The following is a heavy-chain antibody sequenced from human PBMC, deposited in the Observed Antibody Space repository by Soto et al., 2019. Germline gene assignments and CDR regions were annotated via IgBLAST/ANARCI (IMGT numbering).Heavy chain of an antibody. J-gene: IGHJ4*02. CDR2: IYWDDDK. Sequence: QITLTESGPTLVKPTQTLTLTCTFSGFSFSTSAVGVGWIRQPPGKALEWLALIYWDDDKRYSPFLKSRLNITNDTSTHQVVLTMTNMDPVDTGTYYCAPLYWAASGTRYYFDYWGQGTLVTVSS. CDR3: APLYWAASGTRYYFDY. V-gene: IGHV2-5*02. D-gene: IGHD2-8*02. CDR1: GFSFSTSAVG.